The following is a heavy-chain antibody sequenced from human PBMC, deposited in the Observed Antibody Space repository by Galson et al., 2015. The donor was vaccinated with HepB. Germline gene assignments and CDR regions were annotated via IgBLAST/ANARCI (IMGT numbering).Heavy chain of an antibody. CDR2: ISGSGGNT. J-gene: IGHJ6*02. CDR3: ATPDYGGRYYYYGMDV. Sequence: SLRLSCAASGFTFSNYAISWVRRPPGKGLEWVSAISGSGGNTFYADSVKGRFAISRDTSKNTLYLQMNSLRAEDTALYYCATPDYGGRYYYYGMDVWGQGTMVTVSS. V-gene: IGHV3-23*01. CDR1: GFTFSNYA. D-gene: IGHD4-23*01.